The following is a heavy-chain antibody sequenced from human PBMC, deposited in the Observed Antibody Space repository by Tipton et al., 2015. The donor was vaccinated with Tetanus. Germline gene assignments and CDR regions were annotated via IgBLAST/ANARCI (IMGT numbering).Heavy chain of an antibody. V-gene: IGHV3-33*01. CDR1: GFTFSSYG. Sequence: SLRLSCAASGFTFSSYGMNWVRQAPGKGLEWVAVIWYDGSNKYYADSVKGRITISRDNFKNIMYLQMNSLRAEDTAVYYCARDLGAGYYLDYCGQRALVTVSS. CDR3: ARDLGAGYYLDY. D-gene: IGHD4-17*01. J-gene: IGHJ4*02. CDR2: IWYDGSNK.